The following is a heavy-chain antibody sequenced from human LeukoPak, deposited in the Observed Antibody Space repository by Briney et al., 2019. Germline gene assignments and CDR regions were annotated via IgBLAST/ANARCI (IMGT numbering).Heavy chain of an antibody. D-gene: IGHD6-19*01. J-gene: IGHJ4*02. Sequence: GESLKISCKGSGYSFTSYWIGWVRQMPGKGLEWMGIIYPGDSDTRYSPSFQGQVTISADKSISTAYLQWSSLKASDTAMYYCARGRRDSSGWNLFGPFDYWGQGTLVTVSS. CDR2: IYPGDSDT. CDR3: ARGRRDSSGWNLFGPFDY. V-gene: IGHV5-51*01. CDR1: GYSFTSYW.